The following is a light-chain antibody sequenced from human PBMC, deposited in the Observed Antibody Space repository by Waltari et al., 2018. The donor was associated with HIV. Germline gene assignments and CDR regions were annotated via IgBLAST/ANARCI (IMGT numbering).Light chain of an antibody. CDR3: QACDTSTASYV. V-gene: IGLV3-1*01. CDR2: QHN. CDR1: TLADQY. J-gene: IGLJ1*01. Sequence: SYDLTQPPSVSVSPGQTASSTCSGDTLADQYVSWYQQKPGQSPVLVIYQHNKRASGCPGRCSGSNAGNTVTLTISGTQAVDDADYYCQACDTSTASYVCGSGTKVTV.